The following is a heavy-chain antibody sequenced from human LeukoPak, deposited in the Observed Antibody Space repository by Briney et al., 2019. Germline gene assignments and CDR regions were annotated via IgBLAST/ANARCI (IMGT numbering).Heavy chain of an antibody. Sequence: GGSLRLSCAASGFTFSSYAMSWVRPAPGKGLEWVSAISGSGGSTYYADSVKGRFTISRDNSKNTLYLQMNSLRAEDTAVYYCAKVDRYYYDSSGYYRYWGQGTLVTVSS. CDR1: GFTFSSYA. D-gene: IGHD3-22*01. V-gene: IGHV3-23*01. CDR3: AKVDRYYYDSSGYYRY. CDR2: ISGSGGST. J-gene: IGHJ4*02.